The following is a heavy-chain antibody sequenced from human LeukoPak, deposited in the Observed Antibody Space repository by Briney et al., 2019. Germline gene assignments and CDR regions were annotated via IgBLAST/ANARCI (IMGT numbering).Heavy chain of an antibody. V-gene: IGHV3-21*01. J-gene: IGHJ4*02. D-gene: IGHD3-10*01. CDR2: ISSSSSYI. CDR1: GFTFSSYS. Sequence: PGGSLRLSCAASGFTFSSYSMNWVRQAPGKGLEWVSSISSSSSYIYYADSVKGRFTISRDNAKNSLYLQMNSLRVDDTAVYYWASGHGYYYGSGTTTGYWGQGTLVTVSS. CDR3: ASGHGYYYGSGTTTGY.